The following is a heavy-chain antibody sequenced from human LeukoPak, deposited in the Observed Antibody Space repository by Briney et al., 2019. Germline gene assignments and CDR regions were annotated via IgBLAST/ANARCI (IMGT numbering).Heavy chain of an antibody. D-gene: IGHD3-16*01. Sequence: GGSLRLSCAASGFTFTSYGKHWVRQAPGKGLEWVTYISYDGGYQYYAGSVKGRFTISRDNSKNTVYLQLNSLTPEDTAVYYCAKDRRMMSPHYGMDVWGQGTTVTVSS. CDR3: AKDRRMMSPHYGMDV. V-gene: IGHV3-30*18. CDR2: ISYDGGYQ. CDR1: GFTFTSYG. J-gene: IGHJ6*02.